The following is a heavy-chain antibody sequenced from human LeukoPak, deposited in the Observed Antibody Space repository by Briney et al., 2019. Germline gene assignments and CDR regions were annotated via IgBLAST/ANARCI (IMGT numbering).Heavy chain of an antibody. V-gene: IGHV1-18*01. CDR1: GYTFTSYG. Sequence: ASVKVSCKASGYTFTSYGISWVRQAPGQGLEWMGWISAYNGNTNYAQKFQGRVTMTRDMSTTTVYMELSSLRSEDTAVYYCARGPHRRTYDRDNWFDPWGQGTLVTVSS. J-gene: IGHJ5*02. CDR2: ISAYNGNT. CDR3: ARGPHRRTYDRDNWFDP. D-gene: IGHD3-3*01.